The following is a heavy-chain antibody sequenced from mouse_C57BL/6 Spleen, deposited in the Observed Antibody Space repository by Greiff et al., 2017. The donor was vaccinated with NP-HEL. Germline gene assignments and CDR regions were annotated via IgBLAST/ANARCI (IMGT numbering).Heavy chain of an antibody. D-gene: IGHD1-1*01. V-gene: IGHV1-85*01. Sequence: VQLQQSGPELVKPGASVKLSCKASGYTFTSYDINWVKQRPGQGLEWIGWIYPRDGSTKYNEKFKGKATLTVDTSSSTAYMELHSLASADSAVYFCANTVVATDYAMDYWGQGTSVTVSA. J-gene: IGHJ4*01. CDR1: GYTFTSYD. CDR2: IYPRDGST. CDR3: ANTVVATDYAMDY.